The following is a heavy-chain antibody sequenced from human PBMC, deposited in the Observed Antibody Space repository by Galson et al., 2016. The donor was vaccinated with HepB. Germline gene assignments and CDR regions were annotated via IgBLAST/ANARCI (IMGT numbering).Heavy chain of an antibody. CDR2: INGAGGKT. V-gene: IGHV3-23*01. D-gene: IGHD2-2*01. J-gene: IGHJ4*02. Sequence: SLRLSCAASGFTFSSYSMTWVRQAPGKGPERVSSINGAGGKTYYADSVRGRFTISRDNSEDTLYLQMNSLRGEDTAVYYCARDAGGFDYWGQGTLVTVSS. CDR3: ARDAGGFDY. CDR1: GFTFSSYS.